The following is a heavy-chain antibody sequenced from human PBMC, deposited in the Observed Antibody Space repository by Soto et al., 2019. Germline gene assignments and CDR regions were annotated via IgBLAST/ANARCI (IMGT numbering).Heavy chain of an antibody. V-gene: IGHV1-69*02. CDR1: GGTFSSYT. D-gene: IGHD4-17*01. Sequence: QVQLVQSGAEVKKPGSSVKVSCKASGGTFSSYTISWVRQAPGQGLEWMGRIIPILGIANYAQKFQGRVTITADKSTRSAYMELSSLRSEDTAVYYCARGDYGDYAFDYWGQGTLVTVSS. CDR2: IIPILGIA. CDR3: ARGDYGDYAFDY. J-gene: IGHJ4*02.